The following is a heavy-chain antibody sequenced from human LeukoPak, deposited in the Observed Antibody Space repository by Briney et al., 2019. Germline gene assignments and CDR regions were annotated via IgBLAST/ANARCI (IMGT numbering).Heavy chain of an antibody. CDR3: ARPHSGTHGTFHF. CDR2: ISYDGSDK. J-gene: IGHJ3*01. D-gene: IGHD1-26*01. V-gene: IGHV3-30*01. CDR1: GFTFTTFA. Sequence: GRSLRLSCAASGFTFTTFAMHWVRQAPGKGPEWVARISYDGSDKYYADDEKGRFTISRDDPKNTVFLQMNSLRLEDTATYYCARPHSGTHGTFHFWGQGTVVTVSS.